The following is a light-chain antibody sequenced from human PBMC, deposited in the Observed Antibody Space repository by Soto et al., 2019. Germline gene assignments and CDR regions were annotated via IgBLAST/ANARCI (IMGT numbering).Light chain of an antibody. J-gene: IGKJ5*01. Sequence: DNQMTQSPSSLSASVGDRVTITCRASQGIGNSLNWYQQKPGKAPDLLIYDASNLATGLPSRFSGSQSGTDFTFIIRGLQPEDVGTYYCQQYSTLPLTFGQGTRLEIK. CDR1: QGIGNS. CDR3: QQYSTLPLT. CDR2: DAS. V-gene: IGKV1-33*01.